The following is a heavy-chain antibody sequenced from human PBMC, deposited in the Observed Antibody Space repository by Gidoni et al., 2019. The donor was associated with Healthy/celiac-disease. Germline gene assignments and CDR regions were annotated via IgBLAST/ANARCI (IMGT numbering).Heavy chain of an antibody. Sequence: QVQLQESGPGLVKPSETLSLPCTVSGCSISSYYWSWIRQPPGKGLEWIGYIYYSGCTNYNPSLKSRVTISVDTSKNQFSLKLTSVTAADTAVYYCARQAVAGTELDYWGQGTLVTVSS. D-gene: IGHD6-19*01. CDR2: IYYSGCT. CDR3: ARQAVAGTELDY. J-gene: IGHJ4*02. V-gene: IGHV4-59*01. CDR1: GCSISSYY.